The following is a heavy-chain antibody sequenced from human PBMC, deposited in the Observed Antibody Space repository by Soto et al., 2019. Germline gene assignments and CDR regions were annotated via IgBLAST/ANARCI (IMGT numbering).Heavy chain of an antibody. V-gene: IGHV3-53*01. D-gene: IGHD3-16*01. CDR1: GFTVSSSY. J-gene: IGHJ4*02. Sequence: PGGSLRLSCATSGFTVSSSYMSWVRQAPGMGLEWVSVILTGGGTHYADSVKGRFTVSRDNFQNTVYLQMNNLRGEDTATYYCARGYWRLGESYYFDSWGQGTLVTVSS. CDR2: ILTGGGT. CDR3: ARGYWRLGESYYFDS.